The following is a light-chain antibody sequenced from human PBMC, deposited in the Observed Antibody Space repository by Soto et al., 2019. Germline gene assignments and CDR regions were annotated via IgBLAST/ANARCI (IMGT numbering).Light chain of an antibody. V-gene: IGKV3-15*01. CDR1: QSVSSN. CDR3: QQYNNWPPWT. CDR2: GAS. J-gene: IGKJ1*01. Sequence: EIVMTQSPATLSVSPGERATLSCRASQSVSSNLDWYQQKPGQAPRLLIYGASTRATGIPARFSGSGSGTEFTLTISSLQSEDFAVYYCQQYNNWPPWTFGQGTKVEI.